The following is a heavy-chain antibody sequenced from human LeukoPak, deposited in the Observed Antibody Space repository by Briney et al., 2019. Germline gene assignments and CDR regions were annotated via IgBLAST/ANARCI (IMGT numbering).Heavy chain of an antibody. CDR3: ARQSGTTPYYFDY. CDR1: GGSISSYY. V-gene: IGHV4-59*08. D-gene: IGHD1-1*01. Sequence: PSQTLSLTCTVSGGSISSYYWSWIRQPPGKGLEWIGYIYYSGSTNYNTSLKSRVTISVDTSKNQFSLKLSSVTAADTAVYYRARQSGTTPYYFDYWGQGTLVTVSS. CDR2: IYYSGST. J-gene: IGHJ4*02.